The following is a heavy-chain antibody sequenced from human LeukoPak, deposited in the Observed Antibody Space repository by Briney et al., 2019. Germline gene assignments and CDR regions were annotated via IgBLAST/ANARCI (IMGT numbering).Heavy chain of an antibody. CDR1: RFTFSSYG. CDR2: IRYDGSNK. Sequence: GGSLRLSCAASRFTFSSYGMHWVRQAPGKGLEWVAFIRYDGSNKYYADSVKGRFTISRDNSKNTLYLQMNSLRAEDTAVYYCAKDRKQWLVPSHPFSRDYFDYWGQGTLVTVSS. CDR3: AKDRKQWLVPSHPFSRDYFDY. J-gene: IGHJ4*02. D-gene: IGHD6-19*01. V-gene: IGHV3-30*02.